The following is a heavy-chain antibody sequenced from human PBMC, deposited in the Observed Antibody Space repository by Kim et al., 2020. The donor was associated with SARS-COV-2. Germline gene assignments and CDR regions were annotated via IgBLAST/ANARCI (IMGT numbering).Heavy chain of an antibody. CDR2: ISGSGTTI. J-gene: IGHJ4*02. Sequence: GGSLRLSCAASGFPFSDYYMSWIRQAPGKGLEWVSYISGSGTTIYYADSVRGRLTISRDNAKNSLYLQMNSLRAEDTAVYYCARAGTYYESSGYLGYWGQGTLVTVSS. CDR1: GFPFSDYY. CDR3: ARAGTYYESSGYLGY. V-gene: IGHV3-11*01. D-gene: IGHD3-22*01.